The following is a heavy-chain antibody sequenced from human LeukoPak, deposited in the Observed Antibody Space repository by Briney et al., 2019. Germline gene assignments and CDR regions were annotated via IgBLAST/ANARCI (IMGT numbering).Heavy chain of an antibody. J-gene: IGHJ4*02. V-gene: IGHV3-53*01. CDR3: ARVYRAVAGSGYYFDY. Sequence: PGGFLRLSCAASGFXVRTNYMSSVRQAAAKGLAWVSVIYSGGSRYYAHPVKGRVTISRDNSRNTLSLQMNSLRDEDTAVYYCARVYRAVAGSGYYFDYWGQGTLVTVSS. CDR2: IYSGGSR. D-gene: IGHD6-19*01. CDR1: GFXVRTNY.